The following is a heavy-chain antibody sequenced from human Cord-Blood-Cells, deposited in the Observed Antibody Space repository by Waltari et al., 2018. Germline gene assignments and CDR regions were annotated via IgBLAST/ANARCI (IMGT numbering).Heavy chain of an antibody. CDR1: GGTFSSYA. CDR3: AGDIAAAGAFDI. V-gene: IGHV1-69*01. J-gene: IGHJ3*02. D-gene: IGHD6-13*01. Sequence: QVQLVQSGAEVKKPGSSVKVSCKAYGGTFSSYASSWVRQAPGQGLEWMGGIIPIFGTANYAQKFQGRVTITADESTSTAYMELSSLRSEDTAVYYCAGDIAAAGAFDIWGQGTMVTVSS. CDR2: IIPIFGTA.